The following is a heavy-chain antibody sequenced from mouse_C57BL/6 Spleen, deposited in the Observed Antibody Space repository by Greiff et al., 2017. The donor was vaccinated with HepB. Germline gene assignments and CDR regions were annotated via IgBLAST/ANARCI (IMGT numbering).Heavy chain of an antibody. D-gene: IGHD1-1*01. J-gene: IGHJ4*01. V-gene: IGHV1-69*01. CDR3: ARGTTVVPYYYAMDY. CDR1: GHTFTSYW. CDR2: IDPSDSYT. Sequence: VQLQQSGAELVMPGASVKLSCKASGHTFTSYWMHWVKQRPGQGLEWIGEIDPSDSYTNYNQKFKGKSTLTVDKSSSTAYMQLSSLTSEDSAVYYCARGTTVVPYYYAMDYWGQGTSVTVSS.